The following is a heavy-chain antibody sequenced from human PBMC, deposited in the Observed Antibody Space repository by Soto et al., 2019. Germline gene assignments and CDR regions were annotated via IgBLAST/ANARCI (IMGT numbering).Heavy chain of an antibody. J-gene: IGHJ5*02. CDR2: VYATGTS. Sequence: SETLSLTCSVCGGSMSKFYCSWIRKTAGKGLEWMGRVYATGTSDYNPSLRSRIALSVDISKKTFSLRLRSVTAADTGVYYCVRDGSKTLRDCFDPWGQGILVTVSS. CDR3: VRDGSKTLRDCFDP. D-gene: IGHD4-17*01. V-gene: IGHV4-4*07. CDR1: GGSMSKFY.